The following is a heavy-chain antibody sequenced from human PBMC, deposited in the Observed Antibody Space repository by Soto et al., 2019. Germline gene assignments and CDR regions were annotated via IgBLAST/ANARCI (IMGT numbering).Heavy chain of an antibody. CDR1: GFTFSSYG. CDR2: ISYDGSNK. V-gene: IGHV3-30*18. CDR3: AKEGRWFGEYHNWFDP. J-gene: IGHJ5*02. D-gene: IGHD3-10*01. Sequence: GSLRLSCAASGFTFSSYGMHWVRQAPGKGLEWVAVISYDGSNKYYADSVKGRFTISRDNSKNTLYLQMNSLRAEDTAVYYCAKEGRWFGEYHNWFDPWGQGTLVTVSS.